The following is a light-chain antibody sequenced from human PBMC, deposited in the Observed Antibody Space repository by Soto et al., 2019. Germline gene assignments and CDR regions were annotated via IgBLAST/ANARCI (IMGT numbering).Light chain of an antibody. CDR1: SSNIGAGYD. Sequence: QAVVTQPPSVSGAPGQRVTISCTGSSSNIGAGYDLHWYQQLPGTAPKLLIYDNTNRPSGVPDRFSGSKSGTSASLAITGLQAEDEADYYCQSYDTSLSAYVFGTGTKVTVL. J-gene: IGLJ1*01. CDR3: QSYDTSLSAYV. V-gene: IGLV1-40*01. CDR2: DNT.